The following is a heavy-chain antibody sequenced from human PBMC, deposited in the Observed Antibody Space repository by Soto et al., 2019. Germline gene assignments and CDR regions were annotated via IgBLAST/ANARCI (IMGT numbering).Heavy chain of an antibody. V-gene: IGHV3-23*01. J-gene: IGHJ6*02. CDR1: GFTFSSYA. D-gene: IGHD5-12*01. Sequence: GGSLGLSCAASGFTFSSYAMSWVRQAPGKGLEWVSAISGSGGSTYYADSVKGRFTISRDNSKNTLYLQMNSLRAEDTAVYYCANDLPYSGYDYQYYYYYGIDFWGQGTTVTVSS. CDR2: ISGSGGST. CDR3: ANDLPYSGYDYQYYYYYGIDF.